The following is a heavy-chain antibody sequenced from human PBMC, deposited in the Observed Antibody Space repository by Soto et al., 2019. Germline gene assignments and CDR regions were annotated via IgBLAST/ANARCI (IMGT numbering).Heavy chain of an antibody. CDR3: ASFSGYDKYYYYYYMDV. Sequence: ASVKVSCKASGYTFTSYDINWVRQATGQGLEWMGWMNPSSGNTGYAQKFQGRVTMTRNTSISTAYMELSSLRSEDTAVYYCASFSGYDKYYYYYYMDVWGKGTTVTVSS. CDR2: MNPSSGNT. CDR1: GYTFTSYD. J-gene: IGHJ6*03. V-gene: IGHV1-8*01. D-gene: IGHD5-12*01.